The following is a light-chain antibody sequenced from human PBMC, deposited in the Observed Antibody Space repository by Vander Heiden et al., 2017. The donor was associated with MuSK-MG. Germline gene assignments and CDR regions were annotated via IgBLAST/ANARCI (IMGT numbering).Light chain of an antibody. J-gene: IGKJ4*01. CDR1: QDISDS. CDR3: QQVYHLHT. Sequence: DIQMTQSPSSLSASVGDRVTITCQASQDISDSLNWYQLKPGIAPKLLIFEASKLEKGVPSRFSGSGSGTDFTFTISGLQPEDVATYYWQQVYHLHTFGGGTKVDIK. V-gene: IGKV1-33*01. CDR2: EAS.